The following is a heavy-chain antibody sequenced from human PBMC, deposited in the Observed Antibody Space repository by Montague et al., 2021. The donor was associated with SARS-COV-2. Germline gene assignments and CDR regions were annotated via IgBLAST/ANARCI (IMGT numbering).Heavy chain of an antibody. CDR1: GDSISSGSYY. CDR2: IYTSGST. CDR3: ARDGGIGDSGSNTWSYYYYGMDV. V-gene: IGHV4-61*02. J-gene: IGHJ6*02. Sequence: TLSLTCTVSGDSISSGSYYWSWIRQPAGKGLEWIGRIYTSGSTNYNPSLKSRVTISVDTSKNQFSLKLSSVTAADTAEYYCARDGGIGDSGSNTWSYYYYGMDVWGQGTTVTVSS. D-gene: IGHD3-22*01.